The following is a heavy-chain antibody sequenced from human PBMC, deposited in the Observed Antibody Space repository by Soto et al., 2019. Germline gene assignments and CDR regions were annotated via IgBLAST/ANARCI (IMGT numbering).Heavy chain of an antibody. D-gene: IGHD3-16*01. V-gene: IGHV1-69*13. CDR2: IIPIFGTA. CDR3: ARGGSGQIHYYYYGMDV. J-gene: IGHJ6*02. Sequence: SVKVSCKASVGTFSSYAISWVRQAPGQGLEWMGGIIPIFGTANYAQKFQGRVTITADESTSTAYMELSSLRSEDTAVYYCARGGSGQIHYYYYGMDVWGQGTTVTVSS. CDR1: VGTFSSYA.